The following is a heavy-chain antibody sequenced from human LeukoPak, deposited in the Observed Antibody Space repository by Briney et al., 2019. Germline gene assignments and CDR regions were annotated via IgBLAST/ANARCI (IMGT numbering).Heavy chain of an antibody. J-gene: IGHJ2*01. CDR1: GGTFSSYA. Sequence: SVKVSCRASGGTFSSYAISWVRQAPGQGLEWMGRIIPILGIPNYAQKFQGRVTITADKSTTTAYMELSSLRSEDTAVYYCATEAIVVVTARDYWYFDLWGRGTLVTVSS. CDR2: IIPILGIP. V-gene: IGHV1-69*04. CDR3: ATEAIVVVTARDYWYFDL. D-gene: IGHD2-21*02.